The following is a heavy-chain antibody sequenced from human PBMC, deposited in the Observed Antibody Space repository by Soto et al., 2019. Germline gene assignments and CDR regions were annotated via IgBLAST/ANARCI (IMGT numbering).Heavy chain of an antibody. CDR2: TFHDGVN. D-gene: IGHD2-21*01. J-gene: IGHJ5*02. V-gene: IGHV4-4*02. CDR1: SGSIDNVYW. Sequence: QVQLQESGPRLVKPSGTLSLTRAVSSGSIDNVYWWRVVVQSTGKGLAWIGETFHDGVNNYNPSPGVRLPLALDKTNHQFYLALNPVTASDTAMYYCARNGDSTRPVCIVGWFDPWGPGTLVTVSS. CDR3: ARNGDSTRPVCIVGWFDP.